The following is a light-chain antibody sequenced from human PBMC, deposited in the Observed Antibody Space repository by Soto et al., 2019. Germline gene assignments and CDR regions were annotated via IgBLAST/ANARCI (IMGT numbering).Light chain of an antibody. CDR2: DVS. J-gene: IGLJ2*01. CDR3: SSYTSSSTVV. Sequence: QSALTQPASVSGSPGQSITISCNRTSSDVGGYNYVSWYQQHPGKAPKLMIYDVSNRPSGVSNRFSGSKSGNTASLTISGLQSEDEADHYCSSYTSSSTVVFGGGTKLTVL. V-gene: IGLV2-14*01. CDR1: SSDVGGYNY.